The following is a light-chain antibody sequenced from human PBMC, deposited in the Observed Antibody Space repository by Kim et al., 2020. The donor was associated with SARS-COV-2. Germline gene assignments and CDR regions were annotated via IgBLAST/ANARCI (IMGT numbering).Light chain of an antibody. CDR1: ELRSYY. CDR3: QAWDRSTWV. Sequence: SYELTQPPSVSVSPGQTARITCSGDELRSYYACWYQQKPGQSPVLVLYQDRKRPSGIPERFSGSNSGNTATLTISGTQAMDEADYYCQAWDRSTWVFGSGTKVTVL. CDR2: QDR. J-gene: IGLJ2*01. V-gene: IGLV3-1*01.